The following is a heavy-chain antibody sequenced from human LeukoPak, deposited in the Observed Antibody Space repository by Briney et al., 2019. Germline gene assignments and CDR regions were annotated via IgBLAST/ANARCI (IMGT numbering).Heavy chain of an antibody. J-gene: IGHJ4*02. CDR1: GFTFSSYA. CDR3: ARDPRHSYYYFDY. Sequence: GGSLRLSCAASGFTFSSYAMSWVRQAPGKGLEWVSAISGSGGTTYYADSVKGRFTISRDNSKNTLYLQMNSLRAEDTAVYYCARDPRHSYYYFDYWGQGTLVTVSS. D-gene: IGHD1-26*01. V-gene: IGHV3-23*01. CDR2: ISGSGGTT.